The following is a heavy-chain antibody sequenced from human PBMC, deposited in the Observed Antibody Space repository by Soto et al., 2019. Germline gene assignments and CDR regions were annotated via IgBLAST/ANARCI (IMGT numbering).Heavy chain of an antibody. CDR2: ISAYNGNT. V-gene: IGHV1-18*01. J-gene: IGHJ3*02. CDR3: AREYYNDSSGKYRRGVNYAFDI. D-gene: IGHD3-22*01. CDR1: GYTFTSYG. Sequence: QVQLVQSGAEVKKPGASVKVSCKASGYTFTSYGISWVRQAPGQGLEWMGWISAYNGNTNYAQKLQGRVTMTTDTATSTAYMELRSLRSDDTAVYYCAREYYNDSSGKYRRGVNYAFDIWGLGTMVTVSS.